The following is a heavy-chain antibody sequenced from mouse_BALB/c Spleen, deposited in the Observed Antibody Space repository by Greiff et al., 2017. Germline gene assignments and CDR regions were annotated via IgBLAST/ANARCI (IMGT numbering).Heavy chain of an antibody. D-gene: IGHD1-2*01. CDR3: ARVFTTAVDY. CDR2: ISSGGST. Sequence: VKLVESGGGLVKPGGSLKLSCAASGFTFSRYAMSWVRQTPEKRLEWVASISSGGSTYYPDSVKVRFTISRDNARNILYLQMSSLRSEDTAMYYCARVFTTAVDYWGQGTTLTVAS. J-gene: IGHJ2*01. V-gene: IGHV5-6-5*01. CDR1: GFTFSRYA.